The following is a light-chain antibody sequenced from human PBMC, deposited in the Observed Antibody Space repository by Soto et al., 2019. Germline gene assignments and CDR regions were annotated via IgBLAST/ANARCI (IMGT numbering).Light chain of an antibody. CDR1: RSDVGGYNY. J-gene: IGLJ1*01. CDR3: SSYTSSSPYV. V-gene: IGLV2-14*01. CDR2: DVS. Sequence: QSVVTQPASVSGSPGQSTTLSCPGRRSDVGGYNYVSWYQQHPGKAPKLMIYDVSNRPSGVSNRFSGSKSGNTASLTISGLQAEDEADYYCSSYTSSSPYVFGTGTKVTVL.